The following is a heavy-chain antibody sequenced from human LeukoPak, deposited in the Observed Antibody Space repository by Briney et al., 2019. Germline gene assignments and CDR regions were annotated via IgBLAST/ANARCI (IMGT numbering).Heavy chain of an antibody. J-gene: IGHJ6*03. V-gene: IGHV3-66*02. CDR3: ARMSVDGYYYYYMDV. Sequence: GGSLRLSCAASGFTVSSNYMSWVRQAPGKGLEWVSVIYSGGRTDYADSVKGRFTISRDNFENTLYLRMNSLRGEDAAVYYCARMSVDGYYYYYMDVWGKGTTVTVSS. CDR1: GFTVSSNY. D-gene: IGHD5-12*01. CDR2: IYSGGRT.